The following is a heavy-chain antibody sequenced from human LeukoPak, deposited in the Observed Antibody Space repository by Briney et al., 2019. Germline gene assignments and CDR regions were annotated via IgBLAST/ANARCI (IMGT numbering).Heavy chain of an antibody. J-gene: IGHJ4*02. V-gene: IGHV3-7*01. CDR2: IKHDEIEK. CDR1: GFTFSSFW. CDR3: ARDSYYYDSSGYYLGRFDY. Sequence: PGGSLRLSCAASGFTFSSFWMSWVRQAPGKGLEWVANIKHDEIEKYYVDSVKGRFTISRDNAKNSLYLQMNSLRAEDTAVYYCARDSYYYDSSGYYLGRFDYWGQGTLVTVSS. D-gene: IGHD3-22*01.